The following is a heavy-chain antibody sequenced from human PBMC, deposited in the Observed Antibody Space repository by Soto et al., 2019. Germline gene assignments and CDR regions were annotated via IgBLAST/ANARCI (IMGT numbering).Heavy chain of an antibody. CDR1: GYTFTSYG. CDR2: ISAYNGNT. V-gene: IGHV1-18*01. D-gene: IGHD6-6*01. CDR3: ARRTSSSSSYYYYGMDV. Sequence: QVQLVQSGAEVKKPGASVKVSCKASGYTFTSYGISWVRQAPGQGLEWMGWISAYNGNTNYAQKLQGRVTMTTDTSTSTAYMELRNLRSDDTAVYYCARRTSSSSSYYYYGMDVWGQGTTVTVSS. J-gene: IGHJ6*02.